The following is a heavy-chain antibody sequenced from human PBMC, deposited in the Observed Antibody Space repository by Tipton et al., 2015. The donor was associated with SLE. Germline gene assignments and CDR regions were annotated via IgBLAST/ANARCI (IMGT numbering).Heavy chain of an antibody. CDR1: GFTFSSYA. Sequence: GSLRLSCAASGFTFSSYAMSWVRQAPGKGLEWVSAISGSGGSTYYADSVKGRFTISRDNSKNTLYLQMNSLRAEDTAVYYCARAPPTQWLVREYFDYWGQGTLVTVSS. CDR2: ISGSGGST. D-gene: IGHD6-19*01. V-gene: IGHV3-23*01. J-gene: IGHJ4*02. CDR3: ARAPPTQWLVREYFDY.